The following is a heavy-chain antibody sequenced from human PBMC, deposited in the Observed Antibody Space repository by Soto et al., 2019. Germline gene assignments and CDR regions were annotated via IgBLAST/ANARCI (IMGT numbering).Heavy chain of an antibody. Sequence: QVQLVQSGAEVKKPGASVKVSCKASGYTFTSYDINWVRQATGQGLEWMGWMNTNSGNTGYAQKFQGRVTMPRNTTASTAYMELGSLGSEDSAVYYCARVIGWPHAFDIWGQGTMVTVSS. V-gene: IGHV1-8*01. CDR3: ARVIGWPHAFDI. CDR2: MNTNSGNT. D-gene: IGHD2-15*01. J-gene: IGHJ3*02. CDR1: GYTFTSYD.